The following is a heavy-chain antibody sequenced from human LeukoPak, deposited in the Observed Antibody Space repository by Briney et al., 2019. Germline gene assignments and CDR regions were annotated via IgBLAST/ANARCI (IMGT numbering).Heavy chain of an antibody. D-gene: IGHD6-13*01. J-gene: IGHJ6*03. CDR2: ISGSGGST. CDR3: AKDKGIAAAPLDYMDV. CDR1: GFTFSGYA. Sequence: GGSLRLSCAASGFTFSGYAMSWVRQTPGKGLEWVSAISGSGGSTYYADSVKGRFTISRDNSKNTLYLQMNSLRAEDAAVYYCAKDKGIAAAPLDYMDVWGKGTTVTVSS. V-gene: IGHV3-23*01.